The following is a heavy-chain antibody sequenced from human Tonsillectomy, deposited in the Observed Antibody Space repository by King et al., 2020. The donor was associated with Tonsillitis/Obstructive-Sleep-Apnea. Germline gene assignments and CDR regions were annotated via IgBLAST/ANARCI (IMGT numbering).Heavy chain of an antibody. V-gene: IGHV3-21*01. CDR2: ISSSSSYI. J-gene: IGHJ4*02. CDR1: GFTFSSYS. D-gene: IGHD3-22*01. Sequence: VQLVESGGGLVKPGGSLRLSCAASGFTFSSYSMNWVRQAPGKGLEWVSSISSSSSYIYYADSVKGRFTISRDNAKNSLYLQMNSLRAEDTDVYYCARVRYYYDSSGIYYFDYWGQGTLVTVSS. CDR3: ARVRYYYDSSGIYYFDY.